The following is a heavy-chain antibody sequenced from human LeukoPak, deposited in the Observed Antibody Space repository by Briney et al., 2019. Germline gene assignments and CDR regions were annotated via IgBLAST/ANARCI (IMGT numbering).Heavy chain of an antibody. CDR1: GGSISSGGYY. V-gene: IGHV4-31*03. Sequence: SQTLSLTCTVSGGSISSGGYYWSWIRQHPGKGLEWIGYIYYSGSTYYNPSLKSRVTISVDTSKNQFSLKLSSVTAADTAVYYCARPTHAQYYDFWSAPFATWGQGTLVTVSS. D-gene: IGHD3-3*01. J-gene: IGHJ4*02. CDR3: ARPTHAQYYDFWSAPFAT. CDR2: IYYSGST.